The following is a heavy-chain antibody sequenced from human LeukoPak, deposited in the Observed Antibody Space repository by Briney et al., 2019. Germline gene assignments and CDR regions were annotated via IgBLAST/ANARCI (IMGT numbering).Heavy chain of an antibody. CDR1: GFTFSSYG. V-gene: IGHV3-30*18. J-gene: IGHJ6*02. Sequence: GGSLRLSCAASGFTFSSYGMHWVRQAPGKGLEWVAVISYDGSNKYYADSVKGRFTISRDNSKNTLYLQMNSLRAEDTAVYYCAKDVAIKGVVVVARPRGGMDVWGQGTTVTVSS. CDR2: ISYDGSNK. CDR3: AKDVAIKGVVVVARPRGGMDV. D-gene: IGHD2-15*01.